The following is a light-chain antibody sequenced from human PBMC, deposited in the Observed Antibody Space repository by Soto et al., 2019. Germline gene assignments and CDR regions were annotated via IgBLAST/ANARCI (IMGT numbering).Light chain of an antibody. CDR1: SLGNRY. CDR3: QAWDSSTNSYV. CDR2: QDN. V-gene: IGLV3-1*01. Sequence: SYELTQPPSVSVSPGQTASITCSGDSLGNRYACWYQQMPGQSPVLIIYQDNKRPSGIPERFSGSNSGNTATLTISGTQAMDEADYYCQAWDSSTNSYVFGTGTKLTVL. J-gene: IGLJ1*01.